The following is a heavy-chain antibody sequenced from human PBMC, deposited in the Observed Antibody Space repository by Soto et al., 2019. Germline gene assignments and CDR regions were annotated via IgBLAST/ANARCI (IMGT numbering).Heavy chain of an antibody. D-gene: IGHD6-6*01. CDR3: ARESSSAFRYYYYGMDV. V-gene: IGHV1-69*13. Sequence: SVKVSCKASGGTFSSYAISWVRQAPGQGLEWMGGIIPIFGTANYAQKFQGRVTITADESTSTAYMELSSLRSEDTAVYYCARESSSAFRYYYYGMDVWGQGTTVTVS. J-gene: IGHJ6*02. CDR2: IIPIFGTA. CDR1: GGTFSSYA.